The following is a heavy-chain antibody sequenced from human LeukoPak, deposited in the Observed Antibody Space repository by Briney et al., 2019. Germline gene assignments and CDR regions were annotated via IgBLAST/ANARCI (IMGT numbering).Heavy chain of an antibody. CDR2: IYYSGST. J-gene: IGHJ4*02. CDR1: GGSISSYY. Sequence: PSETLSLTCTVSGGSISSYYWSWIRQPPGKGLEWIGYIYYSGSTNYNPSLKSRVTISADTSKNQFSVKLTSVTAADTAVYYCARRAYYGSGSYLDYWGQGTLVTVS. V-gene: IGHV4-59*08. D-gene: IGHD3-10*01. CDR3: ARRAYYGSGSYLDY.